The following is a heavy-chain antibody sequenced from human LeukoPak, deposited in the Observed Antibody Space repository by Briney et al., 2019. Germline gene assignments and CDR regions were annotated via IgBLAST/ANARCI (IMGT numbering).Heavy chain of an antibody. Sequence: SETLSLTCTVSGASVSSASYWTWIRQPPGKGVEWIAHIYNGVNTNYNPSLKSRVTISVDTSKNQFSLRLNPVTAADTAVYYCARSRAFNSGAFDPWGQGSLVTVSS. CDR2: IYNGVNT. J-gene: IGHJ5*02. CDR1: GASVSSASY. CDR3: ARSRAFNSGAFDP. D-gene: IGHD1-26*01. V-gene: IGHV4-61*01.